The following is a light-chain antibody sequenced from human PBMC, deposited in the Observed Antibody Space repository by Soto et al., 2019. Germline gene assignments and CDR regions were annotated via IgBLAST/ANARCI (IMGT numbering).Light chain of an antibody. CDR3: SSYTSSSTLLDV. V-gene: IGLV2-14*01. Sequence: QSALTQPASVSGSPGQSITISCTGTSSDVGGYNYVSWYQQHPGKAPKLMIYDVSNRPSGVSNRFSGSKSGNTASLTISGLQAEDEADYYCSSYTSSSTLLDVFGTGTKVIVL. CDR2: DVS. CDR1: SSDVGGYNY. J-gene: IGLJ1*01.